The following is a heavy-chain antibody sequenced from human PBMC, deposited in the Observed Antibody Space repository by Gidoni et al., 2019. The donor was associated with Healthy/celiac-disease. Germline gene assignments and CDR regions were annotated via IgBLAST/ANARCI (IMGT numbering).Heavy chain of an antibody. D-gene: IGHD2-2*02. V-gene: IGHV2-5*01. CDR2: IYWNDYK. CDR3: AHSPVYCSSANCYIRFYYYGMDV. J-gene: IGHJ6*02. CDR1: GFSLSPSGVG. Sequence: QITLKESGPTLVKPTQTLTLTCTFPGFSLSPSGVGVGWLRQPPGKALEWVAPIYWNDYKRYSPSLKSRLTITKDASKNQVVLTMTNMDPVDTATYYCAHSPVYCSSANCYIRFYYYGMDVWGQGTTVTVSS.